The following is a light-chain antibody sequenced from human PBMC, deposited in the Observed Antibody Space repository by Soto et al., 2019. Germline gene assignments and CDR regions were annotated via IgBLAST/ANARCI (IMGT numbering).Light chain of an antibody. CDR2: DVS. V-gene: IGLV2-14*03. Sequence: QSVLAQPASVSGCPGQSITISCAGSSRDIGGYDFVSWYQQHLGEVPKLIIFDVSDRPSGVSDRFSGSKSGDTASLTISGLQVEDEADYYCSSFSNSDTPYVFGTGTKVTVL. CDR1: SRDIGGYDF. CDR3: SSFSNSDTPYV. J-gene: IGLJ1*01.